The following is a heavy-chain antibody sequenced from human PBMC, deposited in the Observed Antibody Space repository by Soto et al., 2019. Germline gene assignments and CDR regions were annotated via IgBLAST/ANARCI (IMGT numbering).Heavy chain of an antibody. J-gene: IGHJ3*02. CDR1: GYTFTSYG. Sequence: ASVKVSCKASGYTFTSYGISWVRQAPGQGLEWMGRISPINGNTNYAQKFQGRVTMTADKSTSTAYMELSSLRSEDTAVYYCASQTIFGEDAFDIWGQGTMVTVSS. D-gene: IGHD3-3*01. V-gene: IGHV1-18*01. CDR2: ISPINGNT. CDR3: ASQTIFGEDAFDI.